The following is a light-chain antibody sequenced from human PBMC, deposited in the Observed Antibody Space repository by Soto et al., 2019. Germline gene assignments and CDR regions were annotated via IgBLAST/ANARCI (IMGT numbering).Light chain of an antibody. Sequence: SYELTQPPSVSVAPGETARISCGGNNIGSKGVHWYQQKPGQAPVLVIYSDTDLPPVIPERFSGSNSANMATLTISRVEAGDEADYYCQVWDSGSAHLFFGGGTKLTVL. V-gene: IGLV3-21*01. CDR2: SDT. J-gene: IGLJ2*01. CDR1: NIGSKG. CDR3: QVWDSGSAHLF.